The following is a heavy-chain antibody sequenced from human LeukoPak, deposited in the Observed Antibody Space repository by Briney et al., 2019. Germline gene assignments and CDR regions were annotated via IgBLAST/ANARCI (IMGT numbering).Heavy chain of an antibody. CDR1: GFTFSSYA. CDR3: AKGRYYYDSSGYYK. CDR2: ISSSSSYI. Sequence: GGSLRLSCTASGFTFSSYAMNWVRQAPGKGLEWVSSISSSSSYIYYADSAKGRFTISRDNAKNSLYLQMNSLRAEDTAVYYCAKGRYYYDSSGYYKWGQGTLVTVSS. V-gene: IGHV3-21*01. J-gene: IGHJ4*02. D-gene: IGHD3-22*01.